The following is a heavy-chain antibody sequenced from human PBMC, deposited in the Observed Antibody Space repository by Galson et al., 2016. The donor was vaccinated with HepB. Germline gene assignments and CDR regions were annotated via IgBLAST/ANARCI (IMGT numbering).Heavy chain of an antibody. CDR3: ARGCSGGSCCPFDY. J-gene: IGHJ4*02. V-gene: IGHV4-59*01. CDR2: IYYSGGT. CDR1: GGSISSYY. D-gene: IGHD2-15*01. Sequence: SETLSLTCTVSGGSISSYYWSWIRQPPGKGLEWIGYIYYSGGTNYNPSLKSRVTISVDTSKNQFSLKLSSVTAADTAVYYCARGCSGGSCCPFDYWGQGTLVTVSS.